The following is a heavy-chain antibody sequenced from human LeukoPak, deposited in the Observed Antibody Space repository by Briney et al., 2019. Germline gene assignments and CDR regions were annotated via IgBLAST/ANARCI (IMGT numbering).Heavy chain of an antibody. D-gene: IGHD3-22*01. CDR3: ARTSDNAFDT. CDR2: INHSGST. CDR1: GGSISSYY. V-gene: IGHV4-34*01. Sequence: SETLSLTCTVSGGSISSYYWNWIRQPPGKGLEWIGEINHSGSTNYNPSLKSRVTISVDTSKNQFSLKLSSVTAADTAVYYCARTSDNAFDTRGQGTMVTVSS. J-gene: IGHJ3*02.